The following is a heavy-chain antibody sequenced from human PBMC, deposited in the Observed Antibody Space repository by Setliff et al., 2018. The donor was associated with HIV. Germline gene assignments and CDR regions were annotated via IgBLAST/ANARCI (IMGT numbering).Heavy chain of an antibody. CDR1: GFTFSSYW. V-gene: IGHV3-7*01. D-gene: IGHD2-21*02. CDR3: ARVGAYCGGDCYPYWYFDL. Sequence: GGSLRLSCAASGFTFSSYWMSWVRQAPGKGLEWVANIKQDGSEKYYVDSVKGRFTISRDNAKNSLYLQMNSLRAEDTAVYYCARVGAYCGGDCYPYWYFDLWGRGTLVT. CDR2: IKQDGSEK. J-gene: IGHJ2*01.